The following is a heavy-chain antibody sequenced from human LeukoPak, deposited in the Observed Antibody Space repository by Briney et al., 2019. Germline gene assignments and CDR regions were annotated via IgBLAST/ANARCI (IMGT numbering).Heavy chain of an antibody. CDR1: GGSFSGYY. V-gene: IGHV4-34*01. CDR3: ASGSYSGWFDP. Sequence: SETLSLTCAVYGGSFSGYYWSWIRQPPGKGLEWIGEINHSGSTNYNPSLKSRVTISVDTSKNQFSLKLSSVTAADTAVYYCASGSYSGWFDPWGQGTLVTVSS. CDR2: INHSGST. J-gene: IGHJ5*02. D-gene: IGHD1-26*01.